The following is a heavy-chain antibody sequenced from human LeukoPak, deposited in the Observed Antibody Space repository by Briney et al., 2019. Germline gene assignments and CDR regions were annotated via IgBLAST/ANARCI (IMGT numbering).Heavy chain of an antibody. CDR1: GFTFSTYA. V-gene: IGHV3-23*01. CDR3: AKERAGYTNPYYFDY. Sequence: GGSLRLTCAASGFTFSTYAMSWVRQAPGKGLEWVSTISGSGANTYYADSVRGRFTISRENSKNTLYLHMNSLRAEDTAVYYWAKERAGYTNPYYFDYWGQGTLVTVSS. J-gene: IGHJ4*02. D-gene: IGHD3-16*02. CDR2: ISGSGANT.